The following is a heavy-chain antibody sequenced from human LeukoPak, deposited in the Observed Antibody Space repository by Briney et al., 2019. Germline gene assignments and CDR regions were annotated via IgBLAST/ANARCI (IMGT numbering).Heavy chain of an antibody. CDR2: INHSGST. CDR3: ARVRYRAYVPRYFFDY. CDR1: GGSFSGYY. J-gene: IGHJ4*02. D-gene: IGHD5-12*01. Sequence: SETLSLTCAVYGGSFSGYYWSWIRQPPGKGLEWIGEINHSGSTNYNPSLKSRVTISVDTSQNQFSLNLSSVTAADTAVYCARVRYRAYVPRYFFDYWGQGTLVTVPS. V-gene: IGHV4-34*01.